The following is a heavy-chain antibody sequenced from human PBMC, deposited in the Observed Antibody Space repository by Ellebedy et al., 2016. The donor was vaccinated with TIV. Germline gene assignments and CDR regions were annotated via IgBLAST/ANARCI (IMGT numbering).Heavy chain of an antibody. V-gene: IGHV4-4*07. CDR3: ARVHCSITTCDYYYMDV. CDR1: GGSVSRYF. D-gene: IGHD1-1*01. CDR2: IFTSGSF. J-gene: IGHJ6*03. Sequence: SETLSLTXTVSGGSVSRYFWSWIRQPAGKGLEWIGRIFTSGSFNYNPSLMSRVTMSVVMSKNQISLRLNSVTAADTAVYYCARVHCSITTCDYYYMDVWGKGATVTVSS.